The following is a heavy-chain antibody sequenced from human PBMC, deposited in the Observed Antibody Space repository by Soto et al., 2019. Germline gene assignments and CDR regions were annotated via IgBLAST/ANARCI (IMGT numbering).Heavy chain of an antibody. V-gene: IGHV1-18*01. Sequence: QVQLVQSGAEVKKPGASVKVSCKASGYTFTSYGISWVRQAPGQGLEWMGWISAYNGNTKYTQKLQGRVTTTTDTATSTAYMELRSLRSDDTAVYYCARDLGGSYYAPVDYWGQGTLVTVSS. CDR3: ARDLGGSYYAPVDY. J-gene: IGHJ4*02. D-gene: IGHD1-26*01. CDR2: ISAYNGNT. CDR1: GYTFTSYG.